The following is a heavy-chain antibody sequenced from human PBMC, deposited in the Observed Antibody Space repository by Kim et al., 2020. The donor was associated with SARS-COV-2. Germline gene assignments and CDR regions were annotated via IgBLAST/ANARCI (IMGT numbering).Heavy chain of an antibody. D-gene: IGHD2-2*01. Sequence: GGSLRLSCAASGFAFGTHSMNWVRQAQGKALEWVSSIGGTTNYIYYADSLKARFTISRDNTKNSLYPQMDSLSAEDKAVYYCARGGCGSSTRCYFYYYALDLWRQGTTVTVSS. J-gene: IGHJ6*02. V-gene: IGHV3-21*01. CDR1: GFAFGTHS. CDR2: IGGTTNYI. CDR3: ARGGCGSSTRCYFYYYALDL.